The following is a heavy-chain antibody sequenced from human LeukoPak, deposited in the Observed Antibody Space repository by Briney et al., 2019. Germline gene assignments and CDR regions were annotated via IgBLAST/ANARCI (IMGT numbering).Heavy chain of an antibody. CDR1: GYTFTGYY. J-gene: IGHJ4*02. V-gene: IGHV1-2*02. CDR3: ARDLTGMVRGVLRY. Sequence: ASVKVSCKASGYTFTGYYMHWLRQAPGQGLEWMGWINPNSGGTNYAQKFQGRVTMTRDTSISTAYMELSRLRSDDTAVYYCARDLTGMVRGVLRYWGQGTLVTVSS. D-gene: IGHD3-10*01. CDR2: INPNSGGT.